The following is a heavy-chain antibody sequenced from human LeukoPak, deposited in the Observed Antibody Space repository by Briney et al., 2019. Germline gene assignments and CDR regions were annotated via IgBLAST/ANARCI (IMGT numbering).Heavy chain of an antibody. Sequence: SVTLTIPCIDSRGHISSYYWSWIPQPPGKALEWIGYIYYSGSTNYNPSLKSRVTISVDTSKNQFSLKLSSVTAADTAVYYCAAEDLVATIGYWGQGTLVTVSS. J-gene: IGHJ4*02. CDR1: RGHISSYY. CDR2: IYYSGST. CDR3: AAEDLVATIGY. V-gene: IGHV4-59*01. D-gene: IGHD5-12*01.